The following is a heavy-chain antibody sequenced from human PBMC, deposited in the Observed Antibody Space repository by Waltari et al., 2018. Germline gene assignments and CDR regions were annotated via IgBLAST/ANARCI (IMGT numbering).Heavy chain of an antibody. CDR1: GGSISSYS. Sequence: QVQLQESGSGLVKPSETLSLTCTVSGGSISSYSWSWIRQPPGKGLEWIGSIYYSGSTNYNPPLKIRVTISVDTSKNQFPLKLSSVTAADTAVYYCAREAPEGGGSFRYFDLWGRGTLVTVSS. V-gene: IGHV4-59*01. CDR3: AREAPEGGGSFRYFDL. D-gene: IGHD1-26*01. CDR2: IYYSGST. J-gene: IGHJ2*01.